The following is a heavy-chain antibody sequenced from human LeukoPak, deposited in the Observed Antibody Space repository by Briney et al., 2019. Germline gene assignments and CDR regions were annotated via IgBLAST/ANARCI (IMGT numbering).Heavy chain of an antibody. CDR3: ARHEITMVRGADYGMDV. CDR2: INPSGGST. D-gene: IGHD3-10*01. V-gene: IGHV1-46*01. Sequence: ASVKVSCKASGYTFTTYYMHWVRQAPGQGLEWMGIINPSGGSTSYAQKFQGRVTMTRDTSTSTVYMELSSLRSEDTAVYYCARHEITMVRGADYGMDVWGKGTTVTVSS. J-gene: IGHJ6*04. CDR1: GYTFTTYY.